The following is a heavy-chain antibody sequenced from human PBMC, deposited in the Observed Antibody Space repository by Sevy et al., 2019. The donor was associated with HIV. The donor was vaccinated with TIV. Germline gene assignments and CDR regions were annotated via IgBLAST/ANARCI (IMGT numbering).Heavy chain of an antibody. V-gene: IGHV3-21*01. CDR1: GFTFSSYS. J-gene: IGHJ3*02. CDR3: ARDKRPGYSSGWYFVAFDI. D-gene: IGHD6-19*01. Sequence: GGSLRLSCAASGFTFSSYSMNWVRQAPGKGLEWVSSISSSSSYIYYADSVKGRFTISRDNAKNSLYQQMNSLRAEDTAVYYCARDKRPGYSSGWYFVAFDIWGQGTMVTVSS. CDR2: ISSSSSYI.